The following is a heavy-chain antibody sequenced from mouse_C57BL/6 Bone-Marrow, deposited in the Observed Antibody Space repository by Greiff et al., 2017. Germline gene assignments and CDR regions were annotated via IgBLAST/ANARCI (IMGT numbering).Heavy chain of an antibody. V-gene: IGHV14-4*01. CDR3: ERRGSLLWCRWFAY. D-gene: IGHD2-13*01. CDR1: GFNIKDDY. J-gene: IGHJ3*01. CDR2: IYPENGDT. Sequence: EVQLQQSGAELVRPGASVKLSCTASGFNIKDDYMHWVKQRPEQGLEWIGWIYPENGDTESASKFQGKATITADTSSNTAYLELHSLTSEDSAVSFGERRGSLLWCRWFAYWGQGTLVTVSA.